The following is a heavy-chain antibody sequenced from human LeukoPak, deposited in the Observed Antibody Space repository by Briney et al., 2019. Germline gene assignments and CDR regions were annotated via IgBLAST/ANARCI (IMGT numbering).Heavy chain of an antibody. J-gene: IGHJ5*02. Sequence: PGGSLRLSCAASGFTFSSYSMNWVRQAPGKGPEWVSSISSSSSYIYYADSVKGRFTISRDNAKNSLYLQMNSLRAEDTAVYYCARDYSSSWYWFDPWGQGTLVTVSS. CDR1: GFTFSSYS. CDR3: ARDYSSSWYWFDP. CDR2: ISSSSSYI. V-gene: IGHV3-21*01. D-gene: IGHD6-13*01.